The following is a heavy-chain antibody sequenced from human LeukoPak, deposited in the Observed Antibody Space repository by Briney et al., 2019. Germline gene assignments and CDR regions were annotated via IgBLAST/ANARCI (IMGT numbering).Heavy chain of an antibody. CDR3: ARAVVAATFDY. V-gene: IGHV3-64*01. Sequence: GGSLRLSCAASGFTFSSYAMHWVRQAPGKGLEYVSAISSNGGSTYYANSVKGRFTISRDNSKNTLYLQMGGLRAEDTAVYYCARAVVAATFDYWGQGTLVTVSS. CDR1: GFTFSSYA. CDR2: ISSNGGST. J-gene: IGHJ4*02. D-gene: IGHD2-15*01.